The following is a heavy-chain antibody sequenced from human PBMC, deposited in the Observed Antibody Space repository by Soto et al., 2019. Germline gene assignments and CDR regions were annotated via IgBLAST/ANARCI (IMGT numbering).Heavy chain of an antibody. Sequence: EVQLVESGGGLVQPGEALRLSCAASGYTFSPFWMHWVSQAPGKGLVWVSHINSDGSTIVYADSVKGRFTISRDNAKNTLYLQMYSLKAEDTAVYYCVRYRGYPDSFYVWGRGTMVTVSS. CDR3: VRYRGYPDSFYV. CDR2: INSDGSTI. D-gene: IGHD3-10*01. V-gene: IGHV3-74*01. CDR1: GYTFSPFW. J-gene: IGHJ3*01.